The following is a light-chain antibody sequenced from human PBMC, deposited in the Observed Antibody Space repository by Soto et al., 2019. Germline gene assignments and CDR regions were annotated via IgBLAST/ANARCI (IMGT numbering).Light chain of an antibody. V-gene: IGLV1-44*01. CDR3: ATWDDSLNGLI. Sequence: QSVLTQPPSASGTPGQRVTISCSGGSSNIKTNGVSWYQQFPGAAPKLLIYSNNQRPSGAPDRFSGSKSGTSASLAISGLQYEDDATYHCATWDDSLNGLIFGGGTKVTVL. CDR2: SNN. J-gene: IGLJ2*01. CDR1: SSNIKTNG.